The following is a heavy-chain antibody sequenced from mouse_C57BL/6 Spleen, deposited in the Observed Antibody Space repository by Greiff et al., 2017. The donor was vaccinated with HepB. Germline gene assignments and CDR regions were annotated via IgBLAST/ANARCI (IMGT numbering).Heavy chain of an antibody. J-gene: IGHJ3*01. CDR3: ARGGYYGSSQAWFAY. CDR1: GFTFSSYA. CDR2: ISDGGSYT. D-gene: IGHD1-1*01. V-gene: IGHV5-4*03. Sequence: EVKLQESGGGLVKPGGSLKLSCAASGFTFSSYAMSWVRQTPEKRLEWVATISDGGSYTYYPDNVKGRFTISRDNAKNNLYLQMSHLKSEDTAMYYCARGGYYGSSQAWFAYWGQGTLVTVSA.